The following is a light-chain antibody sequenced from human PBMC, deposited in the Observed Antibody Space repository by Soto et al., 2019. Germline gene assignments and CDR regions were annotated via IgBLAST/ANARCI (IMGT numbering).Light chain of an antibody. J-gene: IGKJ1*01. CDR2: GAS. Sequence: EIVMTQSPATLSVSPGERATLSCRPSQSVSSNLAWYQQKPGQAPRLLIYGASTRATGIPARFSGSGSGTEFTLTISSLQSEDFAVYYCQQYNNWPRTFGQGTKV. CDR3: QQYNNWPRT. V-gene: IGKV3-15*01. CDR1: QSVSSN.